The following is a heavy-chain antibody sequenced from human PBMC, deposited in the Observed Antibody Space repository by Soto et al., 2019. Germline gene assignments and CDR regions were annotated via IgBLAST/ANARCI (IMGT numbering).Heavy chain of an antibody. CDR1: GGSISSSSYY. Sequence: SETLSLTCTVSGGSISSSSYYWGWIRQPPGKGLEWIGSIYYSGSTYYNPSLKSRVTISVDTSKNQFSLKLSSVTAADTAVYYCARLLGYPSYGSGREGYYYYGMDVWGQGTTVTVSS. CDR3: ARLLGYPSYGSGREGYYYYGMDV. V-gene: IGHV4-39*07. J-gene: IGHJ6*02. CDR2: IYYSGST. D-gene: IGHD3-10*01.